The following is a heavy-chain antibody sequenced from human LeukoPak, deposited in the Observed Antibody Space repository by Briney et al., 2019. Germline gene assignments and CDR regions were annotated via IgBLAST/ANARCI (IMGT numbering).Heavy chain of an antibody. CDR1: GGSISSYY. D-gene: IGHD3-10*01. CDR2: IYYSGST. J-gene: IGHJ4*02. Sequence: SETLSLTCTVSGGSISSYYWSWIRQPPGKGLERIGYIYYSGSTNYNPSLKSRVTISVDTSKNQFSLKLSSVTAADTAVYYCAEHYPRITFDFWAKEPRFTVSS. V-gene: IGHV4-59*08. CDR3: AEHYPRITFDF.